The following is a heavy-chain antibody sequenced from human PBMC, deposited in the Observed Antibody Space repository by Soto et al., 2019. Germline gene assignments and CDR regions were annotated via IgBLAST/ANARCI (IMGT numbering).Heavy chain of an antibody. CDR3: ARDSPYFDSEHSDAFDI. V-gene: IGHV3-48*01. J-gene: IGHJ3*02. D-gene: IGHD3-9*01. CDR2: ITGSSSTI. Sequence: PGGSLRLSCAASGFTFSDFTMNWVRQTPGRGLEWLSYITGSSSTIYYADSVKGRFTVSRDNAKNSLFLQMNSLRTEDTAVYFCARDSPYFDSEHSDAFDIWGQGTLVTVSS. CDR1: GFTFSDFT.